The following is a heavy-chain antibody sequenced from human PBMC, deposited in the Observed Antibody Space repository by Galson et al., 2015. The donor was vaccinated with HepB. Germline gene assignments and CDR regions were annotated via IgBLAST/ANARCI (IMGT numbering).Heavy chain of an antibody. D-gene: IGHD3-22*01. Sequence: LRLSCAASGFTFSSYAMHWVRQAPGKGLEWVAVISYDGSNKYYADSVKGRFTISRDNSKNTLYLQMNSLRAEDTAVYYCARVGYYDSSGYLQGHYYYYYGMDVWGLGTTVTVSS. CDR1: GFTFSSYA. V-gene: IGHV3-30-3*01. CDR3: ARVGYYDSSGYLQGHYYYYYGMDV. J-gene: IGHJ6*02. CDR2: ISYDGSNK.